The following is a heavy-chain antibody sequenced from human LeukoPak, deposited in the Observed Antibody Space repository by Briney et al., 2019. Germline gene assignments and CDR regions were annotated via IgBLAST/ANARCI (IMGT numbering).Heavy chain of an antibody. CDR3: ARDYEGSSSFDY. Sequence: QPGGSLRLSCAASGFIFSDYEMNWVRQAPGKGLEWVSYISSNGRKIYYADSVKGRFTISRDNAKNSLYLQMNSLRAEDTAVYYCARDYEGSSSFDYWGQGTLVTVSS. J-gene: IGHJ4*02. V-gene: IGHV3-48*03. D-gene: IGHD6-6*01. CDR2: ISSNGRKI. CDR1: GFIFSDYE.